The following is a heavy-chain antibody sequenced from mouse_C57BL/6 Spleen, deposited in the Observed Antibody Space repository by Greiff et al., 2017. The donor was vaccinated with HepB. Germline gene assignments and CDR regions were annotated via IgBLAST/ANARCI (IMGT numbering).Heavy chain of an antibody. CDR2: IDPSDSYT. D-gene: IGHD1-1*02. Sequence: QVQLQQPGAELVKPGASVKLSCKASGYTFTSYWMQWVKQRPGQGLEWIGEIDPSDSYTNYNQKFKGKATLTVDTSSSTAYMQLSSLTSEDSAVYYCASTVVADFGYWGQGTTLTVSS. CDR1: GYTFTSYW. V-gene: IGHV1-50*01. CDR3: ASTVVADFGY. J-gene: IGHJ2*01.